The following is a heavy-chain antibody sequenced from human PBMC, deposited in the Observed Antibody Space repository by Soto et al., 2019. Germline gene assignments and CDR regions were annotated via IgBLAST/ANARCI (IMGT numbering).Heavy chain of an antibody. CDR1: GFTFSGSA. CDR2: IRSKANSYAT. V-gene: IGHV3-73*01. J-gene: IGHJ3*02. D-gene: IGHD1-26*01. CDR3: TRSYSGHAFDI. Sequence: GGSLRLSCAASGFTFSGSAMHWVRQASGKRLEWVGRIRSKANSYATAYAASVKGRFTISRDDSKNTAYLQMNSLKTEDTAVYYCTRSYSGHAFDIWGQGTMVTVSS.